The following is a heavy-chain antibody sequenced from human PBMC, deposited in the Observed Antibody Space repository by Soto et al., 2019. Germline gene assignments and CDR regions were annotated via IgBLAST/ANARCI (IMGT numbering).Heavy chain of an antibody. D-gene: IGHD1-1*01. V-gene: IGHV3-23*01. CDR1: GFTFSDYS. J-gene: IGHJ4*02. CDR3: TKRATTVPTPGNYFDS. Sequence: EVHLLESGGGLVQPGGSLRLSCAASGFTFSDYSMSWVRQTPERGLEWVSTLTRGGTSYYAVSVQGRFTVSRDNSKNTVSLQMHSLRAEDTALYYCTKRATTVPTPGNYFDSWGQGTLVTVSS. CDR2: LTRGGTS.